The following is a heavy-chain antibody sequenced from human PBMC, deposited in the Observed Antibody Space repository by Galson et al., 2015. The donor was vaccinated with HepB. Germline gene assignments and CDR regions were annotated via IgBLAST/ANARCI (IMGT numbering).Heavy chain of an antibody. V-gene: IGHV3-11*06. Sequence: SLRLSCAASGFTFSDYYMSWIRQAPGKGLEWVSYISSSSSYTNYADSVKGRFTISRDNAKNSLYLQMNSLRAEDTAVYYCARDETDGYYGMDVWGQGTTVTVSS. J-gene: IGHJ6*02. CDR2: ISSSSSYT. D-gene: IGHD1-14*01. CDR3: ARDETDGYYGMDV. CDR1: GFTFSDYY.